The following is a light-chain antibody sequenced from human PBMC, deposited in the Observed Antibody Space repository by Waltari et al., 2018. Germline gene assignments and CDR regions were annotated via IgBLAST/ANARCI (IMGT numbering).Light chain of an antibody. CDR1: SSDVGSYNL. CDR3: CSYAAPGWV. CDR2: EGS. Sequence: QSALTQPASVSGSPGQSITISCTGTSSDVGSYNLVSWYQQHPGKAPKLMIYEGSKRPSGVSSRLSSSKAGNTASRTSSGLQAEDEADYYCCSYAAPGWVFGGGTKLTVL. J-gene: IGLJ3*02. V-gene: IGLV2-23*01.